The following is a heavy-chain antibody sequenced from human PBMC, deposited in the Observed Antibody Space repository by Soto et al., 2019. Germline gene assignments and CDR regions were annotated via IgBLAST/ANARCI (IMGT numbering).Heavy chain of an antibody. CDR1: GFTFSSYA. V-gene: IGHV3-23*01. J-gene: IGHJ4*02. CDR2: ISGSSDEI. CDR3: AKAQVRESRFDY. Sequence: GGSLRLSCVASGFTFSSYAMNWVRRAPGKWLEWVALISGSSDEIWYADSVNGRFTISRDNSKNTLYLQMNSLGADDTAVYYCAKAQVRESRFDYWGQGTLVTVSS.